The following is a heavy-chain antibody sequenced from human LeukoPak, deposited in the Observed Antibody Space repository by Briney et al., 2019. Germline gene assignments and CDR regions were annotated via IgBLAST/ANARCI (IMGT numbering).Heavy chain of an antibody. J-gene: IGHJ4*02. CDR3: ARVSTIVGATRN. V-gene: IGHV1-2*02. CDR2: INPNSGGT. D-gene: IGHD1-26*01. CDR1: GYTFTGYY. Sequence: ASVKVSCKASGYTFTGYYMHWVRQAPGQGLEWMGWINPNSGGTNYAQKFQGRVTMTRDTSISTAYMERSRLRSDDTAVYYCARVSTIVGATRNWGQGTLVTVSS.